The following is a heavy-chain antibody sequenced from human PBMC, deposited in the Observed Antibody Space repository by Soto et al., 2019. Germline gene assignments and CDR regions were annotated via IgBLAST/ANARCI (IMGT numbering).Heavy chain of an antibody. D-gene: IGHD6-13*01. CDR1: GFTFSSYA. V-gene: IGHV3-23*01. Sequence: EVLLLESGGCLVQPGGSLRLSCTASGFTFSSYAISWVRQSPGKGLEWVSLISASGGATYYADSVKGRFTISRDNSKNTLYLHMNSLSAEDTAVYYCAKHAAAAAPDYWGQGTHVTVSS. CDR2: ISASGGAT. CDR3: AKHAAAAAPDY. J-gene: IGHJ4*02.